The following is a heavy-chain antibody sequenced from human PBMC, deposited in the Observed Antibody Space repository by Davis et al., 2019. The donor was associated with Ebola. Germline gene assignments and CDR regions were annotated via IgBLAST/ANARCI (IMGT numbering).Heavy chain of an antibody. CDR3: ARGPTFRGSSWYPSYYGMDV. D-gene: IGHD6-13*01. J-gene: IGHJ6*02. V-gene: IGHV3-21*01. Sequence: GGSLRLSCAASGFTFSSYAMSWVRQAPGRGLDWVSSISSSSSYIYYADSVKGRFTISRDNAKNSLYLQMNSLRAEDTAVYYCARGPTFRGSSWYPSYYGMDVWGQGTTVTVSS. CDR2: ISSSSSYI. CDR1: GFTFSSYA.